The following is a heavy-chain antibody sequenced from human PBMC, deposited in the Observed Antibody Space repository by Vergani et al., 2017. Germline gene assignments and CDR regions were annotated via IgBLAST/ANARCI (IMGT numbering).Heavy chain of an antibody. CDR1: GGSISSGSYY. Sequence: QVQLQESGPGLVKPSQTLSLTCTVSGGSISSGSYYWNWIRQPAGKGLEWIGRLYTSGSPNYNPSLKLRVTISVDTSKNQFSLKLSSVTAADTAVYYCAGDGSGGGCGYWGQGTLVTVSS. CDR2: LYTSGSP. CDR3: AGDGSGGGCGY. D-gene: IGHD3-10*01. V-gene: IGHV4-61*02. J-gene: IGHJ4*02.